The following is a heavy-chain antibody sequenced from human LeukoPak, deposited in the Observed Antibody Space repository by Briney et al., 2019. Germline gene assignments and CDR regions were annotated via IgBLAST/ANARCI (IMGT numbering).Heavy chain of an antibody. CDR2: IIPIFGTA. J-gene: IGHJ4*02. V-gene: IGHV1-69*01. CDR3: ARIPYGSGSYSVGFDY. CDR1: GGTFSSYA. D-gene: IGHD3-10*01. Sequence: GASVKVSCKASGGTFSSYAISWVRQAPGQGLEWMGGIIPIFGTANYAQKFQGRVTITADESTSTAYMELSSLRSEDTAVYYCARIPYGSGSYSVGFDYWGQGTLVTVSS.